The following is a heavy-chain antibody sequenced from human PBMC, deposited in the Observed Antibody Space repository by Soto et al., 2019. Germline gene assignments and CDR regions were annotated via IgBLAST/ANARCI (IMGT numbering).Heavy chain of an antibody. J-gene: IGHJ6*02. Sequence: GGSLRLSCAASGFTFSNAWMNWVRQAPGKGLEWVGRIKSKTDGGTTDYAAPVKGRFTISRDDSKNTLYLQMNSLKTEDTAVYYCTTAPYCSGGSCYLNYYYGMDVWGQGTTVTVSS. CDR3: TTAPYCSGGSCYLNYYYGMDV. D-gene: IGHD2-15*01. CDR2: IKSKTDGGTT. V-gene: IGHV3-15*07. CDR1: GFTFSNAW.